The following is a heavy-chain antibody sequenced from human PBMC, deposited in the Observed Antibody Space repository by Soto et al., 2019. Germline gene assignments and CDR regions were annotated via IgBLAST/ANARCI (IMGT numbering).Heavy chain of an antibody. CDR2: ISGYNGQT. Sequence: EWMGWISGYNGQTNYAQKFRGRVTLTTDTSTSTAYMELRSLRSDDTAMYYCAXXXXXXXXXXXXXXXXVWGQGTTVTVSS. CDR3: AXXXXXXXXXXXXXXXXV. V-gene: IGHV1-18*01. J-gene: IGHJ6*02.